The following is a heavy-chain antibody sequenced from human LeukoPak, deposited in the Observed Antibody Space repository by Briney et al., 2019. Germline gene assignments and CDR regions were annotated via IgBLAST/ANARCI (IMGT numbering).Heavy chain of an antibody. Sequence: GGSLRLSCAASGFTVSSHAMSWVRQASGKGLEWVSAIRGSGGNTFYADSVKGRFTISRDNSKYTLYLQMNSLITEDTAVYYCARDGDTAIRGVNFDHWGQGTLVIVSS. CDR3: ARDGDTAIRGVNFDH. CDR2: IRGSGGNT. J-gene: IGHJ4*02. CDR1: GFTVSSHA. D-gene: IGHD3-10*01. V-gene: IGHV3-23*01.